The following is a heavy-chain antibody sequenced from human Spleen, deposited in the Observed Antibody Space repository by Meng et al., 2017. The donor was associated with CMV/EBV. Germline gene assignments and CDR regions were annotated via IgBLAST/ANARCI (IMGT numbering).Heavy chain of an antibody. CDR1: GYTFTSYD. V-gene: IGHV1-8*01. J-gene: IGHJ4*02. D-gene: IGHD3-22*01. CDR2: MNPNSGNT. Sequence: SGYTFTSYDINWVRQATGQGLEWMGWMNPNSGNTGYAQKFQGRVTMTRNTSISTAYMELSSLRSEDTAVYYCARREYYDSSGSSFDYWGQGTLVTVSS. CDR3: ARREYYDSSGSSFDY.